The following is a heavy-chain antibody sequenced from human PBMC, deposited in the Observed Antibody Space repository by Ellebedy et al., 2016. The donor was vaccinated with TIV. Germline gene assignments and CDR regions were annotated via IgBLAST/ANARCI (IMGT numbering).Heavy chain of an antibody. CDR1: GYTFTGYY. Sequence: ASVKVSXKASGYTFTGYYMHWVRQAPGQGLEWMGWINPNSGGTNYAQKFQGRVTMTRDTSTSTVYMELSSLRSEDTAVYYCAREMRRGRFLEVWRSNAFDIWGQGTMVTVSS. V-gene: IGHV1-2*02. D-gene: IGHD3-3*01. CDR2: INPNSGGT. J-gene: IGHJ3*02. CDR3: AREMRRGRFLEVWRSNAFDI.